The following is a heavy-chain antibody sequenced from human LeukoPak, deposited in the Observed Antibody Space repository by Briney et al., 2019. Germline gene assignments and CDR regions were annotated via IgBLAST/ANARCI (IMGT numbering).Heavy chain of an antibody. Sequence: PSETLSLTCTVPGGSISSYHWSWIRQPAGKGLEWIGRIYTSGTTNYNPSLKSRVTMSVDTSKNQFSLKLSSVTAADTAVYYCARVGDYALKDWGQGTLVTVSS. CDR2: IYTSGTT. D-gene: IGHD3-16*01. CDR1: GGSISSYH. CDR3: ARVGDYALKD. V-gene: IGHV4-4*07. J-gene: IGHJ4*02.